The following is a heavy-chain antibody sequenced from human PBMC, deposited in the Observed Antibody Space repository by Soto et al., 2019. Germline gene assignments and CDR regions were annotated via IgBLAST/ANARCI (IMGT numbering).Heavy chain of an antibody. V-gene: IGHV3-11*05. Sequence: LRLSCVASGFTFSDYYMSWIRQAPGKGLEWVSYISSSSSYTNYADSVKGRFTISRDSAKNSLYLQMNSLRAEDTAVYYCARDHHRYSGYDYVDYWGQGTLVTVSS. CDR1: GFTFSDYY. CDR2: ISSSSSYT. D-gene: IGHD5-12*01. CDR3: ARDHHRYSGYDYVDY. J-gene: IGHJ4*02.